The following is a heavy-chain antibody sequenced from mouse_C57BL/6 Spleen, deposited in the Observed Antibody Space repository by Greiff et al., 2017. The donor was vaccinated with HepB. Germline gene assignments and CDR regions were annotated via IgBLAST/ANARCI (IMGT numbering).Heavy chain of an antibody. CDR2: ISDGGSYT. CDR3: ARDPDY. CDR1: GFTFSSYA. J-gene: IGHJ2*01. V-gene: IGHV5-4*01. Sequence: EVMLLESGGGLVKPGGSLKLSCAASGFTFSSYAMSWVRQTPEKRLEWVATISDGGSYTYYPDNVKGRFTISRDNAKNNLYLQMSHLKSEDTAMYYCARDPDYWGQGTTLTVSS.